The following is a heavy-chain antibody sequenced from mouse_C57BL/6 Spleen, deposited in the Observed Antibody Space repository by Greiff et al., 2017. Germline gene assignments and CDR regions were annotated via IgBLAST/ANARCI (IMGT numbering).Heavy chain of an antibody. Sequence: VKLQESGAELARPGASVKLSCKASGYTFTSYGISWVKQRTGQGLEWIGEIYPRSGNTYYNEKFKGKATLTADKSSSTAYMELRSLTSEVSAVYFCAREEGGAMDYWGQGTSVTVSS. CDR2: IYPRSGNT. CDR3: AREEGGAMDY. CDR1: GYTFTSYG. J-gene: IGHJ4*01. V-gene: IGHV1-81*01.